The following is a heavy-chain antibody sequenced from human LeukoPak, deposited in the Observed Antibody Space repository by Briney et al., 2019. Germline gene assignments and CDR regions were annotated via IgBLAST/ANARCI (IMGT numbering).Heavy chain of an antibody. CDR2: ISGSGHRT. Sequence: PGGSLRLSCAVSGFTFSSYGVSWVRQAPGKGLEWVSGISGSGHRTYYADSVKGRFTISRDNSKNTLYLQMNSLRADDTAVYYCARRAGAYSHPYDYWGQGTLVTVPS. CDR1: GFTFSSYG. D-gene: IGHD4/OR15-4a*01. J-gene: IGHJ4*02. CDR3: ARRAGAYSHPYDY. V-gene: IGHV3-23*01.